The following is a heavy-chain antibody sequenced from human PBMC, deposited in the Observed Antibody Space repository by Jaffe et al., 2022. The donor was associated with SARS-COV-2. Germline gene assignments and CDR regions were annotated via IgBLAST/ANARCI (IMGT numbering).Heavy chain of an antibody. CDR3: ARDQGPNYYDSTFDY. CDR1: GFTFSSYG. D-gene: IGHD3-22*01. V-gene: IGHV3-33*01. J-gene: IGHJ4*02. CDR2: IWYDGSNK. Sequence: QVQLVESGGGVVQPGRSLRLSCAASGFTFSSYGMHWVRQAPGKGLEWVAVIWYDGSNKYYADSVKGRFTISRDNSKNTLYLQMNSLRAEDTAVYYCARDQGPNYYDSTFDYWGQGTLVTVSS.